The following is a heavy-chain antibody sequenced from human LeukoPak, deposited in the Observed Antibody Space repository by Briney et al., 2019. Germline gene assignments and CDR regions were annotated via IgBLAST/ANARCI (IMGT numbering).Heavy chain of an antibody. CDR3: ARGAVAGTPPVDY. V-gene: IGHV3-48*03. J-gene: IGHJ4*02. D-gene: IGHD6-19*01. CDR1: GFTFSSHE. CDR2: ISGSGDTM. Sequence: GGSLGLSCAASGFTFSSHEMNWVRQAPGKGLEWLSYISGSGDTMYYADSVRGRFTISRDNAKNSLYLQMNSLGTEDSALYSCARGAVAGTPPVDYWGPGTLVTVSS.